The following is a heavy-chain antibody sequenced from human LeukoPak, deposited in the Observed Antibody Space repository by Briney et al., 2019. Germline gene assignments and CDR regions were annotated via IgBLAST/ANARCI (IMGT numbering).Heavy chain of an antibody. CDR3: ARGHSIEPYYYYYYMDV. CDR2: IYYSGTT. J-gene: IGHJ6*03. D-gene: IGHD4-11*01. CDR1: GGSISTYY. Sequence: SETLSLTCTVSGGSISTYYWNWIRQPPGKGLEWIGYIYYSGTTNYNPSLKSRVSMSVDTSKNQFSLKLSSVTAADTAVYYCARGHSIEPYYYYYYMDVWGKGTTVTVSS. V-gene: IGHV4-59*01.